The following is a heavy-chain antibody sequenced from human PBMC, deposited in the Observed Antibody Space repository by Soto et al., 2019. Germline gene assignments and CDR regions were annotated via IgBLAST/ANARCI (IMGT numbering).Heavy chain of an antibody. J-gene: IGHJ4*02. CDR1: GGSISSSSYY. V-gene: IGHV4-39*01. CDR3: ARHVDPWGSGEFDY. CDR2: IYYSGST. D-gene: IGHD3-16*01. Sequence: PSETLSLTCTVSGGSISSSSYYWGWIRQPPGKGLEWIGSIYYSGSTYYNPSLKSRVTISVDTSKNQFSLKLSSVTAADTAVYYCARHVDPWGSGEFDYWRQGTLVTVS.